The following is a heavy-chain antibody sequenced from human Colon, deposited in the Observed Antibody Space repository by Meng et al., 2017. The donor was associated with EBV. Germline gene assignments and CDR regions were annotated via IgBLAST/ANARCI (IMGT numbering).Heavy chain of an antibody. D-gene: IGHD3-3*01. CDR3: ARYYFWSAYWGY. CDR1: AVSISSSSWF. CDR2: IYYSRST. Sequence: QLRLQEPVSQVAEAAVTLSRTATVYAVSISSSSWFRGSIGQPPGKVLECIGNIYYSRSTYYHPSLKSRVTISVDTSKNLFSPKLSSVTAADTAVYYCARYYFWSAYWGYWGQGTLVTVSS. J-gene: IGHJ4*02. V-gene: IGHV4-39*01.